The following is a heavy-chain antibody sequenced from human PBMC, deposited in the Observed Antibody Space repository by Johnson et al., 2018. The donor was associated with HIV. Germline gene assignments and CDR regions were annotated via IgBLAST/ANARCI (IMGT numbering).Heavy chain of an antibody. V-gene: IGHV3-13*01. CDR2: IDTTGDT. D-gene: IGHD3-10*01. Sequence: QLVESGGGLVQPGGSLRLSCAASGFTFSSYDMHWVRQPTGKGLEWVSSIDTTGDTYYQGSVRGRFTISRENAKNSLYLQMNNLRAGDSAVYYCVRASWFGAFDILGQGTLVTVSS. J-gene: IGHJ3*02. CDR3: VRASWFGAFDI. CDR1: GFTFSSYD.